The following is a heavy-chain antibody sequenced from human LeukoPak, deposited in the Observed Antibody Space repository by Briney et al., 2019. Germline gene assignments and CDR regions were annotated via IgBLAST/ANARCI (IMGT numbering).Heavy chain of an antibody. CDR2: IKSKTNGGTA. V-gene: IGHV3-15*01. CDR3: STMSAIFGVVIPDY. J-gene: IGHJ4*02. CDR1: GFVFSDAW. D-gene: IGHD3-3*01. Sequence: GGSLRLSCAVSGFVFSDAWMSWVRQAPGKGLEWVGRIKSKTNGGTADYAAPVKGRFSISRDDSKNTLFLQMYSLRTEDTGVYYCSTMSAIFGVVIPDYWGQGTLVSVSP.